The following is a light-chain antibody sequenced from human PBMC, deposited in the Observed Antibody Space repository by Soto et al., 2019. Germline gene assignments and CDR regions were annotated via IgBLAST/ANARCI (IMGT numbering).Light chain of an antibody. CDR3: FSSTSIGTYV. J-gene: IGLJ1*01. V-gene: IGLV2-14*01. CDR2: EVS. CDR1: SSDVGNYKY. Sequence: QSVLTQPASVSGSPGQSITISCTGTSSDVGNYKYVSWYQQHPGKAPKLMIYEVSNRPSGVSNRFSGSKSGNTASLTISGLQAEDETDYYCFSSTSIGTYVFGAGTKVTVL.